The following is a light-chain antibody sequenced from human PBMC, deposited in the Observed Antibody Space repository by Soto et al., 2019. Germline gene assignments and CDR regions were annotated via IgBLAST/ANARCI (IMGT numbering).Light chain of an antibody. CDR2: DAS. Sequence: DIQMTQSPPSLSASVGDRVTITCQASQDISNYLNWYQQKPGKAPKLLIYDASNLETGVPSRFSGSGSGTDFTFTISSLQPEDIATYYCQQYDDPFTFGPGTKVDIK. CDR3: QQYDDPFT. CDR1: QDISNY. J-gene: IGKJ3*01. V-gene: IGKV1-33*01.